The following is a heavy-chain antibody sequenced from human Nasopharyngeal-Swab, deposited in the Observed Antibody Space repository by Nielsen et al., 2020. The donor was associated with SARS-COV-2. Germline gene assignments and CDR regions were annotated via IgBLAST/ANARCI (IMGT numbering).Heavy chain of an antibody. CDR1: GFTFSSYA. CDR2: ISGSGGST. V-gene: IGHV3-23*01. Sequence: GESLKISCAASGFTFSSYAMSWVRQAPGKGLEWVSAISGSGGSTHYADSVKGRFTISRDNSKNTLYLQMNSLRAEDTAVYYCAKDSGAAVADYFDYWGQGTLVTVSS. D-gene: IGHD6-19*01. CDR3: AKDSGAAVADYFDY. J-gene: IGHJ4*02.